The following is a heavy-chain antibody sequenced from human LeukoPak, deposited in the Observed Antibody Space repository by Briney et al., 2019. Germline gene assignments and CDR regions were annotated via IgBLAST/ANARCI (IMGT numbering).Heavy chain of an antibody. J-gene: IGHJ4*02. CDR2: IYSGGSA. V-gene: IGHV3-53*01. D-gene: IGHD3-22*01. Sequence: PGGSLRLSCAASGFTVSSNYMSWVRQAPGKGLEWVSVIYSGGSAYYADSVKGRLTISRDNSKNTLYLQMNSLRAEDTAVYYCARDEGYDSSGYYYYFDYWGQGTLVTVSS. CDR1: GFTVSSNY. CDR3: ARDEGYDSSGYYYYFDY.